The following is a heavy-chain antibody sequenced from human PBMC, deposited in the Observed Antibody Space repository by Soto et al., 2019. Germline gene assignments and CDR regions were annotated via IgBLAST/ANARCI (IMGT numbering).Heavy chain of an antibody. J-gene: IGHJ5*02. CDR1: GDTFTNFD. CDR3: ATYFQGQGFKS. CDR2: MRANSEDR. Sequence: QVQLVQSGAEVKKPGASVKVSCKPSGDTFTNFDLNWVRHAAAKGLEWLGWMRANSEDRGNAQKFRGRVSLTRDPAMRAAYMELSSRRAEAAAVHYCATYFQGQGFKSWGQGTLVIVS. V-gene: IGHV1-8*01. D-gene: IGHD2-15*01.